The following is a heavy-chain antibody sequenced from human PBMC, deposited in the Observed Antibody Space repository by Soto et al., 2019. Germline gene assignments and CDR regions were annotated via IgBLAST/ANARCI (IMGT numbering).Heavy chain of an antibody. CDR2: ISGSVITT. D-gene: IGHD6-19*01. CDR1: GFTFSSYA. CDR3: AKLAVAGHFDY. J-gene: IGHJ4*02. V-gene: IGHV3-23*01. Sequence: EVQLLESGGGLVQPVGSLRLSCAASGFTFSSYAMSWVRQAPGKGLEWVSTISGSVITTYFADSVKGRFTISRDSSKNTLYLQMNSLTAEDTAVYYCAKLAVAGHFDYWGQGTLVTVSS.